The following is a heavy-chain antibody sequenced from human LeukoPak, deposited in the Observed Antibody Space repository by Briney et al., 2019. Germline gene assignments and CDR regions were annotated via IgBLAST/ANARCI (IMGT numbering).Heavy chain of an antibody. D-gene: IGHD3-22*01. V-gene: IGHV1-18*01. CDR1: GYTFTSYG. J-gene: IGHJ4*02. CDR3: ARTPYYYDSSGYYLGDY. Sequence: GASVKVPCKASGYTFTSYGISWVRQAPGQGLEWMGWISAYNGNTNYAQKLQGRITMTTDTSTSTAYMELRSLRSDDTAVYYCARTPYYYDSSGYYLGDYWGQGTLVTVSS. CDR2: ISAYNGNT.